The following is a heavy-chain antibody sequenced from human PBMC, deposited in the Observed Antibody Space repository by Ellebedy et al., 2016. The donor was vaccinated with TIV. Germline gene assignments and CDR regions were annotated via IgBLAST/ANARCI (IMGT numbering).Heavy chain of an antibody. CDR3: ANNLARTGDFDY. J-gene: IGHJ4*02. Sequence: AASVKVSCKASGYTFNTYGIGWVRQASGQGLEWLGWMNPNSGSTGYAQKFQGRVTLTRDTSINTAYMELRSLTSEDTAVYYCANNLARTGDFDYWGQGTLVTVSS. V-gene: IGHV1-8*02. D-gene: IGHD7-27*01. CDR2: MNPNSGST. CDR1: GYTFNTYG.